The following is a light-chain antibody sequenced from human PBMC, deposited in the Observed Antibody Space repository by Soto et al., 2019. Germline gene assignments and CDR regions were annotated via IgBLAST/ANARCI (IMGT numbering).Light chain of an antibody. CDR1: SSDVGTYNL. CDR3: CSYAGSNTLL. J-gene: IGLJ2*01. CDR2: EVS. Sequence: QSALTQPASVSGSPGQSITISCTGTSSDVGTYNLVSWYRHHPGSAPRLMIYEVSKWPLGVSNRFSGSKSGNTASLTISGLQAEDEGDYYCCSYAGSNTLLFGGGTKVTVL. V-gene: IGLV2-23*02.